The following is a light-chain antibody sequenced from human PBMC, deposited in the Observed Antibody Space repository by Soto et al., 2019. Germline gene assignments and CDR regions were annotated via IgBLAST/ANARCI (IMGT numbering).Light chain of an antibody. CDR3: QQRSNWLLT. V-gene: IGKV3-11*01. Sequence: EIVLTQSPATLSLSPGERATLSCRASQSVSSYLAWYQQKPGQAPRLLIYDASNRATGIPAWFSGSGSGTDFTLTISSLEPEDFAVYYCQQRSNWLLTFGGGTKVEIK. CDR2: DAS. CDR1: QSVSSY. J-gene: IGKJ4*01.